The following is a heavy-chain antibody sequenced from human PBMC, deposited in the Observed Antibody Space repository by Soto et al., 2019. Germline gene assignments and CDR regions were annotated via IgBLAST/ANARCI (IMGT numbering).Heavy chain of an antibody. Sequence: GASVKVSCKASGYTFTSYGISWVRQAPGQGLEWMGWISAYNGNTNYAQKLQGRVTMTTDTSTSTAYMGLRSLRSYDTAVYYCARVPFFKGSGKSYYYYYYGMDVWGQGTTVTVSS. CDR1: GYTFTSYG. V-gene: IGHV1-18*04. CDR2: ISAYNGNT. J-gene: IGHJ6*02. CDR3: ARVPFFKGSGKSYYYYYYGMDV. D-gene: IGHD3-10*01.